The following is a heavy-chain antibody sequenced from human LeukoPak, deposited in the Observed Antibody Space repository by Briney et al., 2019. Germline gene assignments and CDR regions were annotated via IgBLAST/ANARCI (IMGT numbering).Heavy chain of an antibody. CDR3: AKELYYYDGSGSFDY. V-gene: IGHV3-23*01. J-gene: IGHJ4*02. CDR2: TSVSGGST. D-gene: IGHD3-22*01. CDR1: GFTFSNYA. Sequence: PGGSLRLSCAASGFTFSNYAMSWVRQAPGKGLEWVSATSVSGGSTYYADSVKGRFTISRDNSKNTLYLQMNSLRAEDTAVYYCAKELYYYDGSGSFDYWGQGTLVTVSS.